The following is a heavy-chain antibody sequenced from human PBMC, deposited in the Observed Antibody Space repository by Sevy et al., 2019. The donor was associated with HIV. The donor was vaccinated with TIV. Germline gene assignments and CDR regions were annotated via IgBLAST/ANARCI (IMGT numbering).Heavy chain of an antibody. CDR1: GGTFSSYA. D-gene: IGHD3-10*01. Sequence: ASVKVSCKASGGTFSSYAISWVRQAPGQGLEWMGGIIPIFGTANYAQKFQGRVTITADKSTSTAYMELSSLRSEDTAVYYCARGGFGELSPSYYYYMDVWGKATTVTVSS. CDR3: ARGGFGELSPSYYYYMDV. J-gene: IGHJ6*03. CDR2: IIPIFGTA. V-gene: IGHV1-69*06.